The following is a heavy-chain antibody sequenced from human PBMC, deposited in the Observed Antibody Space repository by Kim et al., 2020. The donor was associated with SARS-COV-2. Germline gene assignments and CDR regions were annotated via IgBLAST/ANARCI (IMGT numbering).Heavy chain of an antibody. V-gene: IGHV1-3*01. CDR2: T. CDR3: ARDLFHTGFDY. Sequence: TKFSQHLLGRVTFTRDTSENTAYMELSSLGSEDTAVYYCARDLFHTGFDYWGQGTLVAVSS. J-gene: IGHJ4*02. D-gene: IGHD2-8*02.